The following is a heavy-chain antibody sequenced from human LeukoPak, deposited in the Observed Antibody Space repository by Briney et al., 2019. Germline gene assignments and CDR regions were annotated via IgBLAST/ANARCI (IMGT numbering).Heavy chain of an antibody. Sequence: PSETLSLTCAVYGGSFSGYYWSWIRQPPGKGLEWIGEINHSGSTKYNPSLKSRVTISVDTSKNQFSLKVSSVTAADTAVYYCARGGGGWGWAKSSKANRKRTENYSYYYMDVWGKGTTVTVSS. J-gene: IGHJ6*03. CDR3: ARGGGGWGWAKSSKANRKRTENYSYYYMDV. CDR1: GGSFSGYY. V-gene: IGHV4-34*01. D-gene: IGHD1-14*01. CDR2: INHSGST.